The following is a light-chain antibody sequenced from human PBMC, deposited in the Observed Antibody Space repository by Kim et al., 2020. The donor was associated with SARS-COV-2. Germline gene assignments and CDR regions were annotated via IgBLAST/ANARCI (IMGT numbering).Light chain of an antibody. CDR3: CSHARGSAYV. J-gene: IGLJ1*01. Sequence: QSALTQPASVSGSPGQSITISCTGTSSDVGYYDYVSWYQQHPGKVPKLIISDVSNRPSGVSSRFSGSKSGNTAYLTISGLQDEDEADYYCCSHARGSAYVFGTGTQLTVL. CDR1: SSDVGYYDY. V-gene: IGLV2-14*03. CDR2: DVS.